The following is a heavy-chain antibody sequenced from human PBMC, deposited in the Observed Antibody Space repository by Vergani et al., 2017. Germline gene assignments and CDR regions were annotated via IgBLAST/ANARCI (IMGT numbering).Heavy chain of an antibody. CDR1: RFTFSSYA. Sequence: EVQLLESGGGLVQPGGSLRLSCAASRFTFSSYAMSWVRQAPGKGLEWVSAISGSGGSTYYADSVKGRFTISRDNSKNTLYLQMNSLRAEDTAVYYCAKEAYDFWSGYSSFDYWGQGTLVTVSS. V-gene: IGHV3-23*01. D-gene: IGHD3-3*01. CDR2: ISGSGGST. CDR3: AKEAYDFWSGYSSFDY. J-gene: IGHJ4*02.